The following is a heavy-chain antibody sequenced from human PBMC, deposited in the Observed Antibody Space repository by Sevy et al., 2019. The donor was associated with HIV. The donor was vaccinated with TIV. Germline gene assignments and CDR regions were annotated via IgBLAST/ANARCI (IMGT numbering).Heavy chain of an antibody. CDR3: ARGYNWNINFDY. V-gene: IGHV1-18*01. CDR2: ISPYNGKT. CDR1: GYTFTSYG. D-gene: IGHD1-1*01. Sequence: ASVKVSCKASGYTFTSYGISWVRQAPGQGLEWMGWISPYNGKTNYAQKLQGRVTMTTDTSTRTDYMEVRSLRSDDTAVYYCARGYNWNINFDYWGQGTLVTVSS. J-gene: IGHJ4*02.